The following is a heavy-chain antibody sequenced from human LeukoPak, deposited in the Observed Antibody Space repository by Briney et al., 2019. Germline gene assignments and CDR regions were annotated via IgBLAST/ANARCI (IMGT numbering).Heavy chain of an antibody. Sequence: GGSLRLSCAASGFTFSSYSVNWVRQAPGQGLEWVSYISSSNSTIYYADSVKGRFTISRDNAKNSLYLQMNALRAEDTAVYYCARTRFGGGFGELLLYFDYWGQGTLVTVSS. CDR3: ARTRFGGGFGELLLYFDY. V-gene: IGHV3-48*01. CDR2: ISSSNSTI. D-gene: IGHD3-10*01. CDR1: GFTFSSYS. J-gene: IGHJ4*02.